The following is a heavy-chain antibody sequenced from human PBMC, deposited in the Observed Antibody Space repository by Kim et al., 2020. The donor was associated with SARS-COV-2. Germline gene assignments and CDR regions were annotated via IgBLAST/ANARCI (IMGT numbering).Heavy chain of an antibody. CDR2: ISYDGSSI. Sequence: GGSLRLSCAASGFIFSSYAMHWVRQAPGKGLEWVAVISYDGSSINYVDSVKGRFTISRDNAKNTLYLQMTSLRDEDTAVYYCASSQICSGGSCFVHYYYNGMDVWGRGTTVSVSS. CDR3: ASSQICSGGSCFVHYYYNGMDV. V-gene: IGHV3-30-3*01. CDR1: GFIFSSYA. J-gene: IGHJ6*02. D-gene: IGHD2-15*01.